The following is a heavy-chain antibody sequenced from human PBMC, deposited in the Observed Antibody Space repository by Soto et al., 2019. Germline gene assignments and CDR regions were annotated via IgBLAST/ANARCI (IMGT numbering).Heavy chain of an antibody. D-gene: IGHD2-2*01. CDR3: AKNPSFGYQLQGDV. CDR1: GFTFSSYG. CDR2: ISYDGSNK. Sequence: GGSLRLSCAASGFTFSSYGMHWVRQAPGKGLEWMAVISYDGSNKYYADSVKGRFTISRDNSKNTLYLQMNSLRAEDTAVYYCAKNPSFGYQLQGDVWGKGTKVTVSS. V-gene: IGHV3-30*18. J-gene: IGHJ6*04.